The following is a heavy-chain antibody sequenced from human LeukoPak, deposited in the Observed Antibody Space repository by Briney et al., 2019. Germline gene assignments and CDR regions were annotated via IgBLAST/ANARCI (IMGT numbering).Heavy chain of an antibody. CDR1: GFTFSSYT. CDR3: ANAPAYGLPLY. Sequence: GSPRLSCSASGFTFSSYTMTWVRQAPGKGLEWVSGISGSGGSTFDADSVKGRFTISRDNSKNTLYLQMNSLRDEDTAVYYCANAPAYGLPLYWGQGTLVSVSS. D-gene: IGHD4-17*01. J-gene: IGHJ4*02. V-gene: IGHV3-23*01. CDR2: ISGSGGST.